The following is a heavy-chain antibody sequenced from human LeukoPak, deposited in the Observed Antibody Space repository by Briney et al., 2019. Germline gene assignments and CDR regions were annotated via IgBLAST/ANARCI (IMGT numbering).Heavy chain of an antibody. J-gene: IGHJ4*02. V-gene: IGHV3-21*01. CDR1: GFTFSSYS. CDR2: IRSSSSYI. Sequence: GGSLRIYCAASGFTFSSYSMNWVRQAPGKGLVWVSSIRSSSSYIYYADSVKGRFTISRDNAKNSLYLQMNSLRAEDTAVYYCARDVLGEYDSWSGYPFDYWGQGTLVTVSS. CDR3: ARDVLGEYDSWSGYPFDY. D-gene: IGHD3-3*01.